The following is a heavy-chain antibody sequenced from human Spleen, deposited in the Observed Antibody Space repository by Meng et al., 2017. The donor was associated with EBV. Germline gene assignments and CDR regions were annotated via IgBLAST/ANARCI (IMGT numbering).Heavy chain of an antibody. CDR1: GGPISSGNYY. CDR2: ISNSGST. Sequence: QLHLQESVPGLVKPSQTLSRTCDVSGGPISSGNYYWSWIRQPPGKGLEWIGYISNSGSTYYNPSLKSRVTISVDTSENQFSLKLSSVTAADTAVYFCARAEWSAPYYFDYWGQGTLVTVSS. CDR3: ARAEWSAPYYFDY. V-gene: IGHV4-30-4*01. J-gene: IGHJ4*02. D-gene: IGHD3-3*01.